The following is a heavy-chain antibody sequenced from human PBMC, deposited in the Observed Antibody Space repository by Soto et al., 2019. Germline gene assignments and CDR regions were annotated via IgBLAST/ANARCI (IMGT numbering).Heavy chain of an antibody. D-gene: IGHD3-16*01. CDR1: GGSVSDYGYY. CDR2: SAYKGGT. Sequence: QVQLQESGPGLVKPSETLSLTCTVSGGSVSDYGYYWTWIRQPPGKGLEWIGYSAYKGGTSYNPSLRSRVTISVDTSTSQFSLDLSSATAADTALYYCARGGNFYGNMIWGQGSLVTVSS. V-gene: IGHV4-61*08. J-gene: IGHJ4*02. CDR3: ARGGNFYGNMI.